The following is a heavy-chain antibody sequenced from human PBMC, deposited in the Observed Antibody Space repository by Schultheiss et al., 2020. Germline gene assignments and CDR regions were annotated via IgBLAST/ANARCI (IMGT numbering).Heavy chain of an antibody. D-gene: IGHD1-7*01. V-gene: IGHV1-69*13. J-gene: IGHJ6*02. CDR1: GGTFSSYA. CDR3: ARGSITGTTSSLYYYYYGMDV. Sequence: SVKVSCKASGGTFSSYAISWVRQAPGQGLEWMGGIIPIFGTANYAQKFQGRVTITADESTSTAYMELSSLRSEDTAVYYCARGSITGTTSSLYYYYYGMDVWGQGTTVSV. CDR2: IIPIFGTA.